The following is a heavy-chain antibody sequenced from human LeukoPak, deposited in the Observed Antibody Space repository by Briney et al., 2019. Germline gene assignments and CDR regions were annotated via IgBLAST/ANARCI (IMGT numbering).Heavy chain of an antibody. J-gene: IGHJ6*04. V-gene: IGHV3-9*01. CDR2: INWNSSNI. CDR3: AELGITMIGGV. Sequence: GGSLRLSCAASGFTFEDYAMHWVRQVPGKGLEWVSGINWNSSNIGYADSVRGRFTISRDNAKNSLYLQMNSLRAEDTAVYYCAELGITMIGGVWGKGTTVTISS. CDR1: GFTFEDYA. D-gene: IGHD3-10*02.